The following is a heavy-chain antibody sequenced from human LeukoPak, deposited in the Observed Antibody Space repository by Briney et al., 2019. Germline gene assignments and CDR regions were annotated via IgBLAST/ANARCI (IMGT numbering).Heavy chain of an antibody. Sequence: PGGPLRFSCTAPEFTFSSYGMNWVRQAPGKGLEWVSSISSSSSYIYYADSVKGRFTISRDNAKNSLYLQMNSLRAEDTAVYYCARDRVFDYWGQGTLVTVSS. CDR3: ARDRVFDY. CDR1: EFTFSSYG. J-gene: IGHJ4*02. V-gene: IGHV3-21*01. CDR2: ISSSSSYI. D-gene: IGHD3-3*01.